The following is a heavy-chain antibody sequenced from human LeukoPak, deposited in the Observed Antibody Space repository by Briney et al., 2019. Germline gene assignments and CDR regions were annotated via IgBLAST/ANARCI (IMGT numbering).Heavy chain of an antibody. D-gene: IGHD3-22*01. CDR3: AKGATLRNYYDSSGYYILTFDY. CDR2: ISGGGGST. CDR1: GFTFSSYA. J-gene: IGHJ4*02. Sequence: GGSLRLSCAASGFTFSSYAMSWVRQAPGKGLEWVSAISGGGGSTYYADSVKGRFTISRDNSKNTLYLQMNSLRAEDTAVYYCAKGATLRNYYDSSGYYILTFDYWGQGTLVTVSS. V-gene: IGHV3-23*01.